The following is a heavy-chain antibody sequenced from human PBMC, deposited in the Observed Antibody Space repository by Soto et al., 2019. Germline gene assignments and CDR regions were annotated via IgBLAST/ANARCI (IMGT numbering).Heavy chain of an antibody. D-gene: IGHD4-17*01. Sequence: SETLSLTCTVSGGSISSYYWSWIRQLPGKGLEWIGNIYYSGSNYYNPSLKSRVTISVDTSKNQFSLNLSSVTAADTAIYYCARDRYGVPRGDYFDSWGQGILVTVSS. CDR1: GGSISSYY. J-gene: IGHJ4*02. CDR2: IYYSGSN. CDR3: ARDRYGVPRGDYFDS. V-gene: IGHV4-59*06.